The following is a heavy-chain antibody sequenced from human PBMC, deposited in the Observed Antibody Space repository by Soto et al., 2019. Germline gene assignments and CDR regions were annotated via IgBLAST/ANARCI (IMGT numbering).Heavy chain of an antibody. V-gene: IGHV3-21*01. J-gene: IGHJ4*02. Sequence: EVQLVESGGGLVKPGGSLRLSCAASGFTFSSYSMNWVRQAPGKGLEWVSSISSSSSYIYYADSVKGRFTISRDNAKNSLYLKMNSLRAEDTAVYYCARDSLAVTMVRGVIPDYGGQGTLVTVSS. D-gene: IGHD3-10*01. CDR3: ARDSLAVTMVRGVIPDY. CDR2: ISSSSSYI. CDR1: GFTFSSYS.